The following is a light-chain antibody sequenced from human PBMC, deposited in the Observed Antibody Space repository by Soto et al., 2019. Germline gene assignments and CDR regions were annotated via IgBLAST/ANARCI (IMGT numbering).Light chain of an antibody. CDR3: QTWGTGIIV. CDR2: LNSDGSH. V-gene: IGLV4-69*01. CDR1: SGHSIYA. Sequence: PVLTQSPSASASLGASVKLTCTLSSGHSIYAIAWHQQQPEKGPRYLMKLNSDGSHSKGDGIHDRFSGSSSGAERYLTISSLQSEDEADYYCQTWGTGIIVFGGGTKLTVL. J-gene: IGLJ2*01.